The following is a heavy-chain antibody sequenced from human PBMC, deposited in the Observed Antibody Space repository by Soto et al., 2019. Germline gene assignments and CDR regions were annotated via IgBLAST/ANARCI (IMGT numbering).Heavy chain of an antibody. CDR3: ARGRYGDY. D-gene: IGHD1-1*01. V-gene: IGHV1-18*01. CDR2: ISAHNANT. Sequence: QVHLVQSGAEVKKPGASVKVSCKGSGYTFTSYGITWVRQAPGQGLEWMGWISAHNANTDYAQTLQGRVTVTRDTATSTAYMELRGLRSDDAAVYYCARGRYGDYWGQGALVTVSS. J-gene: IGHJ4*02. CDR1: GYTFTSYG.